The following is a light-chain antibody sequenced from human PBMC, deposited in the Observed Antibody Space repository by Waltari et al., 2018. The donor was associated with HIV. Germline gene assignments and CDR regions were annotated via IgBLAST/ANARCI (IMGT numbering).Light chain of an antibody. V-gene: IGLV5-45*01. CDR3: MIWHSSAWV. CDR1: RCLHVATYR. Sequence: QAVLTQPASLSASPGTSASLTCSLRRCLHVATYRISLYQQKPGSPPQYLLKYKSDSDRQQGSGVPSRFSGSKDASANAGILLISGLQSEDEADYYCMIWHSSAWVFGGGTKLTVL. CDR2: YKSDSDR. J-gene: IGLJ3*02.